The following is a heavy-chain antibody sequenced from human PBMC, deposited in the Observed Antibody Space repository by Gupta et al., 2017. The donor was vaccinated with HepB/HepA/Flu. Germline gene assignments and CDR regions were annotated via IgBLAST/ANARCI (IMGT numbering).Heavy chain of an antibody. V-gene: IGHV4-34*01. CDR1: GGSLDPYY. CDR2: INHGETT. D-gene: IGHD1-26*01. J-gene: IGHJ4*02. CDR3: ERAGGSYEYAY. Sequence: QVQLQQWGARLLKPSETLSLTCAVYGGSLDPYYWTWSRQSPGKGREWIGEINHGETTNDNPSLKSRVTLSVDTSKNQFSLNLRALTAADTAVYYCERAGGSYEYAYWGQGTPVTVSS.